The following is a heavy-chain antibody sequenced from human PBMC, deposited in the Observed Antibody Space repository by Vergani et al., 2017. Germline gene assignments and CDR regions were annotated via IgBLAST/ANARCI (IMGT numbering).Heavy chain of an antibody. CDR3: ARTLYSNYLRGMDV. J-gene: IGHJ6*02. CDR2: IDWDEDK. V-gene: IGHV2-70*01. D-gene: IGHD4-11*01. Sequence: QVTLRESGPALVKPTQTLTLTCTFSGFSLSTSGMCVSWIRQPPGKALEWLALIDWDEDKYYSTSLKTRLTISKDTSKNQVVLTMTNLDPVDTATYYCARTLYSNYLRGMDVWGQGTTVTVSS. CDR1: GFSLSTSGMC.